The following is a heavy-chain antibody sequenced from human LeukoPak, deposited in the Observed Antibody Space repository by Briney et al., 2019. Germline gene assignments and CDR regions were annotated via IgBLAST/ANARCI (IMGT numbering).Heavy chain of an antibody. CDR2: ISTSRSYI. J-gene: IGHJ5*02. CDR3: ARADCSSSTCYLRRSWFDP. V-gene: IGHV3-21*01. CDR1: GFTLSNYY. Sequence: GGSLRLSCAASGFTLSNYYMNWVRQAPGKGLGWVSSISTSRSYIYYKDSVRGRFTISRDDAKYSLYLEMNSLRAEDTAVYYCARADCSSSTCYLRRSWFDPWGQGTLVTVSS. D-gene: IGHD2-2*01.